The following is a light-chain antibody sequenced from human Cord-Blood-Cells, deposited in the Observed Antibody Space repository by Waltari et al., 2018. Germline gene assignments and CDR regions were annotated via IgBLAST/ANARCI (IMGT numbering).Light chain of an antibody. CDR1: ALPKQY. CDR3: QSADSSGTYKV. Sequence: SYELTQPPSVSVSPGQTARITCSGDALPKQYAYWYQQKPGQAPALLIYKDSERPSGTPERVSGSSSGTTGTLTNGRVQGEEEADYYCQSADSSGTYKVFVVGTELTFL. V-gene: IGLV3-25*02. J-gene: IGLJ3*02. CDR2: KDS.